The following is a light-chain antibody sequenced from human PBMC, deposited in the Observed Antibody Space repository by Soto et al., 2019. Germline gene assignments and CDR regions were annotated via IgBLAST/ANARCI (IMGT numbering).Light chain of an antibody. CDR1: QSVSSY. Sequence: EIVLTQSPATLSLSPGERATLSCRASQSVSSYLAWYQQQPGQAPRLLIYDASNRATGIPARFSGSGYGTDFTLTISSLEPEDFAVYYCQQRSNWPPFTFGPGTKVDIK. J-gene: IGKJ3*01. V-gene: IGKV3-11*01. CDR2: DAS. CDR3: QQRSNWPPFT.